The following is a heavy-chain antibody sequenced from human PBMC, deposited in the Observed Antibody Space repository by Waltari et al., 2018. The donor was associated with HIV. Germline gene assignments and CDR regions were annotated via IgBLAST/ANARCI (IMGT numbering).Heavy chain of an antibody. CDR2: IYGNDAK. J-gene: IGHJ5*02. CDR1: GFSLSTSGVG. V-gene: IGHV2-5*01. D-gene: IGHD6-19*01. Sequence: QITLKESGPTLLKPTQTLTLTCTFSGFSLSTSGVGVGWLRQPPGKALEWLALIYGNDAKRYSPSLKSRLTITKDTSKNQVVLTLTNVDPVDTATYYCVHRRLARAVADTLYNWFDPWGQGILVTVSS. CDR3: VHRRLARAVADTLYNWFDP.